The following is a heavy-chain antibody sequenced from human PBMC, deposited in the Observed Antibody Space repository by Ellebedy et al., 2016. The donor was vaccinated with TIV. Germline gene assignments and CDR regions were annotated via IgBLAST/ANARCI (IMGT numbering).Heavy chain of an antibody. CDR1: GFAFSDSY. CDR2: ISSTSTTV. D-gene: IGHD2-21*02. Sequence: GGSLRLSXAASGFAFSDSYMSWIRQAPGKGLEWLSFISSTSTTVYYAGSVEGRFTISRDNAQNSLFLQMNSLRADDTAIYYCARVPLSMTSENGGYFYRHEALDIWGQGTMVTVSS. J-gene: IGHJ3*02. V-gene: IGHV3-11*01. CDR3: ARVPLSMTSENGGYFYRHEALDI.